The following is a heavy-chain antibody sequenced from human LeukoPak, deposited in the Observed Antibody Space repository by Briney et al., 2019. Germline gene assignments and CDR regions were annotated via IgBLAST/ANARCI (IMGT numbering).Heavy chain of an antibody. V-gene: IGHV3-30*04. CDR1: GFTFSSYA. CDR2: ISYDGSNK. J-gene: IGHJ4*02. Sequence: GGSLRLSCAASGFTFSSYAMHWVRQAPGKGLEWVAVISYDGSNKYYADSVKGRFTISRDNAKNSLYLQMNSLRAEDTAVYYCARVPYDYVWGSYGGDYYFDYWGQGTLVTVSS. CDR3: ARVPYDYVWGSYGGDYYFDY. D-gene: IGHD3-16*01.